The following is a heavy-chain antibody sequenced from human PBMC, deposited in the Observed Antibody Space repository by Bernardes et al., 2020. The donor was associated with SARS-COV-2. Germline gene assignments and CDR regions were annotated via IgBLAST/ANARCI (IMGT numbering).Heavy chain of an antibody. CDR3: ASQGYCSGGSCYGDNWYFGL. CDR2: INPNSGGT. D-gene: IGHD2-15*01. V-gene: IGHV1-2*06. J-gene: IGHJ2*01. CDR1: GYTFTGYY. Sequence: ASVKVSCKASGYTFTGYYMHWVRQAPGQGLEWMGRINPNSGGTNYVQKFQGRVTITRETSISTAYMELSRLRSDDPAVYCCASQGYCSGGSCYGDNWYFGLWGRGTLITVAS.